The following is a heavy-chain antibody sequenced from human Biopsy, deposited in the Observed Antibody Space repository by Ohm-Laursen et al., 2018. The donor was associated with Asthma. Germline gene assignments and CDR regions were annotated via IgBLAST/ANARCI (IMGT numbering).Heavy chain of an antibody. J-gene: IGHJ5*02. CDR2: IHNSGNT. D-gene: IGHD5-18*01. V-gene: IGHV4-59*01. CDR3: ARGQGRGIQLWSLDP. Sequence: GTLSLTRTVSGGSISSDYWSWLRQSPGKGLEWIGYIHNSGNTNHNPSLKSRVTISLDTSMNHFSLRLSFVTAADTAVYFCARGQGRGIQLWSLDPWGQGILVTVSS. CDR1: GGSISSDY.